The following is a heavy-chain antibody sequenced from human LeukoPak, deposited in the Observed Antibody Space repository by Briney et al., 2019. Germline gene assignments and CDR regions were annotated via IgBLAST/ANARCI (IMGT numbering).Heavy chain of an antibody. CDR1: GFTVSSNS. V-gene: IGHV3-53*01. CDR2: IYSDNT. Sequence: GESLRLSCTVSGFTVSSNSMSWVRQAPGKGLEWVSFIYSDNTHYSDSVKGRFTISRDNAKNSLYLQMNSLRAEDTAVYYCARFIHYFDYWGQGTLVTVSS. J-gene: IGHJ4*02. D-gene: IGHD3-16*02. CDR3: ARFIHYFDY.